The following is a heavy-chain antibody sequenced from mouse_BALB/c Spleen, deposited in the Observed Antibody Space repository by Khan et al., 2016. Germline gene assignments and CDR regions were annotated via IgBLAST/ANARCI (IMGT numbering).Heavy chain of an antibody. V-gene: IGHV3-2*02. CDR1: GYSITSDYA. J-gene: IGHJ1*01. Sequence: EVQLQESGPGLVKPSQSLSLTCTVTGYSITSDYAWNWIRQFPGNKLEWMGYIRDSGSTNYNTSLKSRISITRDTSKNQFFLQLYSVTTEDTATYYCTRSPTATRYFDVWGAGTTVTVSS. CDR3: TRSPTATRYFDV. D-gene: IGHD1-2*01. CDR2: IRDSGST.